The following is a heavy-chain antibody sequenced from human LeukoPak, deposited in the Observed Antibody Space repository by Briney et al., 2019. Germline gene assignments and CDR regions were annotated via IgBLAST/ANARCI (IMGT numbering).Heavy chain of an antibody. V-gene: IGHV4-38-2*02. D-gene: IGHD6-13*01. CDR2: IYHSGST. CDR1: GYSISSGYY. Sequence: SETPSLTCAVSGYSISSGYYWGWIRQPPGMGLEWIGSIYHSGSTYYNPSLKSRVTISVDTSKNQFSLKLSSVTAADTAVYYCAREVAAAGREVDYWGQGTLVTVSS. J-gene: IGHJ4*02. CDR3: AREVAAAGREVDY.